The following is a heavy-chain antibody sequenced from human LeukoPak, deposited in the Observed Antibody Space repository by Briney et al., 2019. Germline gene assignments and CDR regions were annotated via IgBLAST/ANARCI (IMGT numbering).Heavy chain of an antibody. CDR2: IYYSGST. D-gene: IGHD3-10*01. Sequence: ETLSLTCTVSGGSISSYYWSWIRQPPGKGLEWIGYIYYSGSTNYNPSLKSRVTISVDTSKNQFSLKLSSVTAADTAVYYCARRGVDYYYYYMDVWGKGTTVTVSS. CDR3: ARRGVDYYYYYMDV. J-gene: IGHJ6*03. CDR1: GGSISSYY. V-gene: IGHV4-59*12.